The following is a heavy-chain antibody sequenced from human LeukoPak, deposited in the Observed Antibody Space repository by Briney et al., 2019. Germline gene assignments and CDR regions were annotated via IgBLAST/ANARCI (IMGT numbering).Heavy chain of an antibody. D-gene: IGHD3-10*01. CDR3: ARESVSSGTNWFDP. J-gene: IGHJ5*02. Sequence: PSETPSLTCAVSAYSISSDYYWGWIRQPPGKGLEWIGTIYHSGTTYYSPSLKSRVTISVDTSKNQFSLKLSSVTAADTAVYYCARESVSSGTNWFDPWGQGPLVTVSS. V-gene: IGHV4-38-2*02. CDR2: IYHSGTT. CDR1: AYSISSDYY.